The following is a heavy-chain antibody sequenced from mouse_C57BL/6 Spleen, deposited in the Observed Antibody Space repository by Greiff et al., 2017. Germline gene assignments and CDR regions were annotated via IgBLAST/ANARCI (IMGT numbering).Heavy chain of an antibody. J-gene: IGHJ2*01. Sequence: VQLKQSGAELVKPGASVKLSCTASGFNIKGYYMHWVKQRPDQGLEWIGRIDPEDSETKYPSKFQGKATITADTSSNTAYLQLSSLTSEETTVYYCSRCRSSYNYFDDWGQGTTLTVSS. CDR2: IDPEDSET. V-gene: IGHV14-2*01. CDR1: GFNIKGYY. D-gene: IGHD1-1*01. CDR3: SRCRSSYNYFDD.